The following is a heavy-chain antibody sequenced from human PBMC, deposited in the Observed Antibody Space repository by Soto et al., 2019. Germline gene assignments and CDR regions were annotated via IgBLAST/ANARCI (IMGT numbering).Heavy chain of an antibody. J-gene: IGHJ4*02. V-gene: IGHV1-8*01. Sequence: ASVKVSCKASGYSFTSLDINWVRQTAGQGLEWMGWMQPSTGRTGYAQKFQGRVTMARDTSINTAYMELATLTSDDTAFYYCARGVSAGVDYWGQGTLVTVSS. CDR2: MQPSTGRT. CDR3: ARGVSAGVDY. CDR1: GYSFTSLD. D-gene: IGHD1-26*01.